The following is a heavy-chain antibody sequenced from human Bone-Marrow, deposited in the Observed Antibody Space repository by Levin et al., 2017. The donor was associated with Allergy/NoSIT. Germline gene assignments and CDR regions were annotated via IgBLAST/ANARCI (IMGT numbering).Heavy chain of an antibody. CDR1: GFTFSSYS. Sequence: GESLKISCAASGFTFSSYSMYWVRQAPGKGLEYVSAISSKGGSSYYANSVKGRFTISRENSKDTLYLQMGSLRADDTAVYYCARDSRHYDILTGYYFGAFDLWGQGTMVSVSP. D-gene: IGHD3-9*01. J-gene: IGHJ3*01. V-gene: IGHV3-64*01. CDR3: ARDSRHYDILTGYYFGAFDL. CDR2: ISSKGGSS.